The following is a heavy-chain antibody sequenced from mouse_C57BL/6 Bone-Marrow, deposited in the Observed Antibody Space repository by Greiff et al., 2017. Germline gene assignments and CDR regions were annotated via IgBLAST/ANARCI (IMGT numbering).Heavy chain of an antibody. CDR2: IDPSDSYT. J-gene: IGHJ2*01. CDR3: DRCGCDSFYWDF. V-gene: IGHV1-69*01. Sequence: VQLQQPGAELVMPGASVKLSCKASGYTFTSYWMHWVKQTPGQGLEWIGEIDPSDSYTNYNQKFKGKFTLTVDKSSSTAYMQLSSLTSEDSAVYYCDRCGCDSFYWDFGGRGTTLTVTS. D-gene: IGHD2-14*01. CDR1: GYTFTSYW.